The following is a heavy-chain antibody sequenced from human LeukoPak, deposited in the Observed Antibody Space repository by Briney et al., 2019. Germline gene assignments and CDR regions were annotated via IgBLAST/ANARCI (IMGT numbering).Heavy chain of an antibody. V-gene: IGHV3-23*01. D-gene: IGHD3-10*01. CDR2: ISGSGGST. J-gene: IGHJ4*02. Sequence: GGSLRLSCAASGFTFSIYWMTWVRQAPGKGLEWVSAISGSGGSTYYADSVKGRFTISRDNSKNTLYLQMNSLRAEDTAVYYCAKSPFMVRGVITRKSFDYWGQGTLVTVSS. CDR1: GFTFSIYW. CDR3: AKSPFMVRGVITRKSFDY.